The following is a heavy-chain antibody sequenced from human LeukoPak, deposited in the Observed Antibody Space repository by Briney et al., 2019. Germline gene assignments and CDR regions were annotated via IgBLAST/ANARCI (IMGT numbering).Heavy chain of an antibody. CDR3: ARHLYYYDRSDSYPVGAFDI. Sequence: SETLSLTCTVSGGSIRTYYWSWVRQPAGKGLEWIGRIYTTGSTTYNPSLKSRVTMSLDTSKNQFSLNLSSVTAADTAVYYCARHLYYYDRSDSYPVGAFDIWGQGTMVTVSS. D-gene: IGHD3-22*01. J-gene: IGHJ3*02. V-gene: IGHV4-4*07. CDR1: GGSIRTYY. CDR2: IYTTGST.